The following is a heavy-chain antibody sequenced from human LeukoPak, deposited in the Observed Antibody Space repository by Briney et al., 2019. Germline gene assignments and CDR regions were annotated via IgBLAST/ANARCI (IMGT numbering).Heavy chain of an antibody. CDR2: TYSGGSA. D-gene: IGHD1-26*01. CDR3: ARVWELSFDH. J-gene: IGHJ4*02. Sequence: RGSLRLSCAASRVTVSSDHTRWVRQAPRKGLEWVSVTYSGGSAYYADSVKGRFTISRDNANNMVYLQMNSLRGEDTAVYYCARVWELSFDHWGQGILVTVSS. V-gene: IGHV3-53*01. CDR1: RVTVSSDH.